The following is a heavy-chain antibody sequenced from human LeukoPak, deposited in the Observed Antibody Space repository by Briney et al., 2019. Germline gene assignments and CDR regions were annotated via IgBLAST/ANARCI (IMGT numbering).Heavy chain of an antibody. D-gene: IGHD6-13*01. Sequence: PSETLSLTCAVYGGSFSGYYWSWIRQPPGKGLEWIGEINHSGSTNYNLSLKSRVTISVDTSKNQFSLKLSSVTAADTAVYYCATTGYSSSFDLLEYFQHWGQGTLVTVSS. V-gene: IGHV4-34*01. J-gene: IGHJ1*01. CDR2: INHSGST. CDR1: GGSFSGYY. CDR3: ATTGYSSSFDLLEYFQH.